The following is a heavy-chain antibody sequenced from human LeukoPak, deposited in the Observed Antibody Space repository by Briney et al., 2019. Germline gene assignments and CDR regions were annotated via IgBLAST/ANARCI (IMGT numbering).Heavy chain of an antibody. V-gene: IGHV3-30*03. J-gene: IGHJ3*02. CDR2: ISFDGSNK. Sequence: GGSLRLSCAASGFTFSNYGMHWIRQAPGKGLEWVAVISFDGSNKYYADSVKGRFTISRDNARNSLYLQMNSLRVEDTAVYYCASFPPCMVRNDPFDIWGQGTMVTVSS. D-gene: IGHD3-10*01. CDR1: GFTFSNYG. CDR3: ASFPPCMVRNDPFDI.